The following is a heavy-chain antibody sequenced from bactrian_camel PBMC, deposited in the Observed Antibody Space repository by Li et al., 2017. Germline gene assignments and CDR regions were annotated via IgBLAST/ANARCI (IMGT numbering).Heavy chain of an antibody. J-gene: IGHJ4*01. CDR1: RYSEATDC. D-gene: IGHD5*01. CDR3: AVGHWGGGVCYPAADY. Sequence: QVQLVESGGGSVQAGGSLRLSCEVARYSEATDCMGWFRQSSGKEREGVAAIDSDGSTTYIDSYSVEGDSVKGRFTISQDNNKDMTYLQMNSLKPEDTAMYYCAVGHWGGGVCYPAADYWGQGTQVTVS. CDR2: IDSDGSTTYIDS. V-gene: IGHV3S6*01.